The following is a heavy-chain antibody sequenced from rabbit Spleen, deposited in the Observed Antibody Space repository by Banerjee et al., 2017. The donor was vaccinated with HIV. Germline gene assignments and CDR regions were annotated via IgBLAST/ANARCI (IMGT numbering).Heavy chain of an antibody. CDR3: ARDYQDAAYAGFGYATLDYGMDL. J-gene: IGHJ6*01. CDR1: GFSFSSTYY. CDR2: IDAGSSGST. V-gene: IGHV1S40*01. Sequence: QSLEESGGDLVKPGASLTLTCTASGFSFSSTYYMCWVRQAPGKGLEWIACIDAGSSGSTYYASWAKGRFTISKTSSTTVTLQMTSLTAADTATYFCARDYQDAAYAGFGYATLDYGMDLWGPGTLVTVS. D-gene: IGHD6-1*01.